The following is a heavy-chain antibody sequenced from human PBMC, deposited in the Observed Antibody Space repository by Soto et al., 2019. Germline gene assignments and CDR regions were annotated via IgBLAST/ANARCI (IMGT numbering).Heavy chain of an antibody. CDR3: ARGRRGYNSH. V-gene: IGHV4-34*01. D-gene: IGHD5-12*01. Sequence: PSETLSLTCAVYGGSFSGYYWSWIRQPPGKGLEWIGEINHSGSTNYNPSLKSRVTISVDTSKNQFSLKLSSVTAADTAVYYCARGRRGYNSHWGQGTLVTVSS. CDR2: INHSGST. J-gene: IGHJ4*02. CDR1: GGSFSGYY.